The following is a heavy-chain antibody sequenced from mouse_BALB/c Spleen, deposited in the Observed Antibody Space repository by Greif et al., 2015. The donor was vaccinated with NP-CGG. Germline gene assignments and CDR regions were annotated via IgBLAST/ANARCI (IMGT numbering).Heavy chain of an antibody. J-gene: IGHJ1*01. D-gene: IGHD4-1*01. Sequence: QVQLQQSGAELAKPGASVKMSCKASGYTFTSYWMHWVKRRPGQGLEWIGYINPSTGYTEYNQKFKDKATLTADKSSSTAYMQLSSLTSEDSAVYYCARDWDYWYFDVWGAGTTVTVSS. CDR1: GYTFTSYW. CDR3: ARDWDYWYFDV. CDR2: INPSTGYT. V-gene: IGHV1-7*01.